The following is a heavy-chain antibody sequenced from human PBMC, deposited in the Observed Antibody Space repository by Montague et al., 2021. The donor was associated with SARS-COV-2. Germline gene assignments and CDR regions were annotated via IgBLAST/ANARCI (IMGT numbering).Heavy chain of an antibody. V-gene: IGHV4-4*02. J-gene: IGHJ4*02. Sequence: SETLSLTCAVSGGSISSSNWWSWVRQPPGKGLEWIREIYHSGSTNYNPSLKGRVTISVDKSKNQFSLKLSSVTAADTAVYYCARRALASSSSDFDYWGQGTLVTVSS. CDR1: GGSISSSNW. D-gene: IGHD6-6*01. CDR3: ARRALASSSSDFDY. CDR2: IYHSGST.